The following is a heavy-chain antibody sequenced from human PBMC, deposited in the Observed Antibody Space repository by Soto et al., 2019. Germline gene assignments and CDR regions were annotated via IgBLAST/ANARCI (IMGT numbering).Heavy chain of an antibody. V-gene: IGHV3-74*02. Sequence: EVELVESGGGVAQPGGSLRLSCAASGFTFSHYCMHWVRQAPGGGLEWVSVINGDGGTTTYAESVKGRFTISRENGKNMMSRQMNSSRDADTTGYFCARAPHYGGNSGTEHSWGEGILVTVS. J-gene: IGHJ4*02. D-gene: IGHD2-21*02. CDR2: INGDGGTT. CDR3: ARAPHYGGNSGTEHS. CDR1: GFTFSHYC.